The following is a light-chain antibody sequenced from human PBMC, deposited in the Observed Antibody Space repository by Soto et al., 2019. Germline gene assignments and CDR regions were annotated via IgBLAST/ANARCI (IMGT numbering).Light chain of an antibody. CDR3: QQYGSSSWA. J-gene: IGKJ1*01. V-gene: IGKV3-20*01. CDR2: VES. CDR1: QSVSSSY. Sequence: ERVVTQDPGTLSLSPGERATLSCRASQSVSSSYLAWYQHKPGQAPRPLLDVESSRATGIPDRFSGSGSGTDVILTISRMEPAEFAVDYCQQYGSSSWAFGQGTKVDIK.